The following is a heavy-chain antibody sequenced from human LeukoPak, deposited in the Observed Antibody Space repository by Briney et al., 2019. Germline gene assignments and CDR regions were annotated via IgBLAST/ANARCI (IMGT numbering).Heavy chain of an antibody. J-gene: IGHJ4*02. CDR3: ARLRLGRDGYNFDY. CDR1: GGSISSYY. V-gene: IGHV4-59*08. D-gene: IGHD5-24*01. Sequence: SETLSLTCTVSGGSISSYYWSWIRQPPGKGLEWIGYIYYSGSTNYNPSLKSRVTISVDTSKNQFSLKLSSVTAADTAVYYCARLRLGRDGYNFDYWGQGTLVTVSS. CDR2: IYYSGST.